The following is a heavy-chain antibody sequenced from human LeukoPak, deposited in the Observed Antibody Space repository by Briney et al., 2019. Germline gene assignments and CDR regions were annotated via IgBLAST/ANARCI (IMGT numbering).Heavy chain of an antibody. D-gene: IGHD5-18*01. V-gene: IGHV3-30-3*01. CDR2: ISYDGSNK. CDR3: ARELGGEYSYGEDDAFDI. J-gene: IGHJ3*02. CDR1: GFTFSSYA. Sequence: GGSLRLSCAASGFTFSSYAMHWVRQAPGKGLEWVAVISYDGSNKYYADSVKGRFTISRDNSKNTLYLQMNSLRAEDTAVYYCARELGGEYSYGEDDAFDIWGQGTMVTVSS.